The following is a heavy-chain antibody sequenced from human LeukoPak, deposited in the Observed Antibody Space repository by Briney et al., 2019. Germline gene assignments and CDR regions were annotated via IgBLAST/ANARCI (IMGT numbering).Heavy chain of an antibody. V-gene: IGHV3-48*01. Sequence: HPGGSLRLSCAASGFTFSSYTMNWVRQPPGKGLEWVSNIGTSSTTIYYADSVKGRFTISRDNAKNSLYLQMNSLRAYDTAVYYCARFAAGGPYYYYMDVWGKGTTVTVSS. CDR1: GFTFSSYT. D-gene: IGHD3-10*01. CDR3: ARFAAGGPYYYYMDV. CDR2: IGTSSTTI. J-gene: IGHJ6*03.